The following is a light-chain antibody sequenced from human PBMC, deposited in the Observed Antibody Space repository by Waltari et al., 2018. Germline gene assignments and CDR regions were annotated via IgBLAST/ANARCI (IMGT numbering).Light chain of an antibody. CDR2: DVS. Sequence: QSALTQPASVSGSPGQSITISCYGTSSDIGFYTYVSWYQHHPGKAPKLMIYDVSQRPSGVSDRFSGSKSGNTPSLTISGLQAEDEADYYCNSYTGSSSWVFGGGTKVTVL. V-gene: IGLV2-14*03. CDR3: NSYTGSSSWV. CDR1: SSDIGFYTY. J-gene: IGLJ3*02.